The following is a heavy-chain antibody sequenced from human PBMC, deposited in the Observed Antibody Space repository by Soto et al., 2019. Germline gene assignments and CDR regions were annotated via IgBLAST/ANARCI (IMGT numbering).Heavy chain of an antibody. V-gene: IGHV3-48*01. D-gene: IGHD3-22*01. CDR1: GFTFSSYS. Sequence: EVQLVESGGGLVQPGGSLRLSCAASGFTFSSYSMNWVRQAPGKGLEWVSYISSSSSTIYYADSVKGRFTISRDNAXXXLYLQMXXXXXXXTAVYYCARGAYYYDSSGLSYWGQGTLVTVSS. CDR2: ISSSSSTI. CDR3: ARGAYYYDSSGLSY. J-gene: IGHJ4*02.